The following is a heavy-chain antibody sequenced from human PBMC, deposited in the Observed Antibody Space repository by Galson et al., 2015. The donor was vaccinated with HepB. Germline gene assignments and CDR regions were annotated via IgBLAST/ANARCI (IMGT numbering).Heavy chain of an antibody. CDR2: ISTNTGNP. CDR1: GYTFNRYA. CDR3: ARSPYFGLGSHSNAWFDP. J-gene: IGHJ5*02. D-gene: IGHD3-10*01. V-gene: IGHV7-4-1*02. Sequence: SVKVSCKASGYTFNRYAMNWVRQAPGQGLEWMGWISTNTGNPTYAQAFTGRFVFSLDTSVTTAYLQISSLKAEDTAVCFCARSPYFGLGSHSNAWFDPWGQGTLVTVSS.